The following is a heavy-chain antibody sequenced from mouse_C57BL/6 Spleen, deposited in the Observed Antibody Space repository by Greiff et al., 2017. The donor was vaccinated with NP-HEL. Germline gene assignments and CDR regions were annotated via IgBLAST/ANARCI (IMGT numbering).Heavy chain of an antibody. V-gene: IGHV1-61*01. CDR2: IYPSDSET. Sequence: QVQLQQSGAELVRPGSSVKLSCKASGYTFTSYWMDWVKQRPGQGLEWIGNIYPSDSETHYNQKFKDKATLTVDKSSSTAYMQLSSLTSEDSAVYYCARWTGTGDYFDYWGQGTTLTVSS. CDR1: GYTFTSYW. D-gene: IGHD4-1*01. CDR3: ARWTGTGDYFDY. J-gene: IGHJ2*01.